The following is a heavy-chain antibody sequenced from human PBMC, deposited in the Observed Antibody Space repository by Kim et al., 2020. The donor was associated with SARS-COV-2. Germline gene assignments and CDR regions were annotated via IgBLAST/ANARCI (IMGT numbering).Heavy chain of an antibody. Sequence: GGSLRLSCAASGFTFSSYSMNWVRQAPGKGLEWVSSISSSSSYIYYADSVKGRFTISRDNAKNSLYLQMNSLRAEDTAVYYCARDFMRFLEWSSPKSGMDVWGQGTTVTVSS. V-gene: IGHV3-21*01. CDR2: ISSSSSYI. J-gene: IGHJ6*02. D-gene: IGHD3-3*01. CDR3: ARDFMRFLEWSSPKSGMDV. CDR1: GFTFSSYS.